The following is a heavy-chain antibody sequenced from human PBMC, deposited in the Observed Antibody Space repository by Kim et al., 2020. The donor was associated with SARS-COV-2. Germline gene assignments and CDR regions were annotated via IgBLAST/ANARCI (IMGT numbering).Heavy chain of an antibody. Sequence: GSLRLSCAASGFTFSSYSMNWVRQAPGKGLEWVSSISSSSYIYYADSVKGRFTISRDNAKNSLYLQMNSLRAEDTAVYYCARDGDYDFWSGYGMDVWGQGTTVTVSS. CDR1: GFTFSSYS. CDR2: ISSSSYI. J-gene: IGHJ6*02. V-gene: IGHV3-21*01. CDR3: ARDGDYDFWSGYGMDV. D-gene: IGHD3-3*01.